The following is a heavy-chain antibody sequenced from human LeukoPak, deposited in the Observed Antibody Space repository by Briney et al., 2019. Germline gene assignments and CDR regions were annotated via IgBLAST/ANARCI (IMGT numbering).Heavy chain of an antibody. CDR2: ISSSSTI. CDR1: GFTFSSYS. V-gene: IGHV3-48*01. CDR3: AGASGSYFGYYYMDV. Sequence: PGGSLRLSCAASGFTFSSYSMNWVRQAPGKGLEWVSYISSSSTIYYADSVKGRFTISRDNAKNSLYLQMNSLRAEDTAVYYCAGASGSYFGYYYMDVWGKGTTVTVSS. J-gene: IGHJ6*03. D-gene: IGHD1-26*01.